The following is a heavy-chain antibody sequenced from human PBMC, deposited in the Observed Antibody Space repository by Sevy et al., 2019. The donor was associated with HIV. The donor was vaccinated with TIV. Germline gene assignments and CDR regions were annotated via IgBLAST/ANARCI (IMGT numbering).Heavy chain of an antibody. CDR3: AKDTGYSSTYFDY. CDR1: GFTFDDYA. Sequence: GGSLRLSCAASGFTFDDYAMHWVRQAPGKGLEWVSGISWNSGSIGYADSVKGRFTISRDNVKNSLYLQMNSLRAEDTALYYCAKDTGYSSTYFDYWGQRTLVTVSS. V-gene: IGHV3-9*01. D-gene: IGHD6-13*01. J-gene: IGHJ4*02. CDR2: ISWNSGSI.